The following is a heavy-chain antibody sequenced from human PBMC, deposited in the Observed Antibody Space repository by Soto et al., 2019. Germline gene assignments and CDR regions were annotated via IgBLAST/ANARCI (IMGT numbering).Heavy chain of an antibody. CDR2: ISYDGSNK. CDR1: GFTFSSYG. Sequence: QVQLVESGGGVVQPGRSLRLSCAASGFTFSSYGMHWVRQAPGKGLEWVAVISYDGSNKYYADSVKGRFTISRDNSKNTLYLQMNSLRAEDTAVYYCAKAGGDGYNVDYWGQGTLVTVSS. J-gene: IGHJ4*02. D-gene: IGHD3-16*01. CDR3: AKAGGDGYNVDY. V-gene: IGHV3-30*18.